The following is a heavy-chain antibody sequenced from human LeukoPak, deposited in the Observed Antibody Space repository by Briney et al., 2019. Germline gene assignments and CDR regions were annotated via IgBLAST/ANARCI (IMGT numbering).Heavy chain of an antibody. Sequence: GGSLRLSCAASGFTVTTNYMSWVRQAPGEGLGWVSVIYIDYSSYYAESVKGRFTISRDNSKNTLYLQMHSLRAEDTAVYYCARESLGSVDPRGYSTTVSQDVWGKGTTVTISS. CDR1: GFTVTTNY. CDR3: ARESLGSVDPRGYSTTVSQDV. V-gene: IGHV3-53*01. J-gene: IGHJ6*03. CDR2: IYIDYSS. D-gene: IGHD4-17*01.